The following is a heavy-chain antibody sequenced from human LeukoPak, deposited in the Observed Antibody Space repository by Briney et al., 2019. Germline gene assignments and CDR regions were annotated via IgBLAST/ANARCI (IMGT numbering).Heavy chain of an antibody. D-gene: IGHD3-10*01. CDR1: GGSFSGYY. J-gene: IGHJ4*02. CDR2: INHSGST. Sequence: SETLSLTCAVYGGSFSGYYWSWIRQPPGKGLEWIGEINHSGSTNYNPSLKSRVTISVDTSKNQFSLKLSSVTAADTAVYYCARGVWGYGSASYQPPYFDYWGQGTLVTVSS. V-gene: IGHV4-34*01. CDR3: ARGVWGYGSASYQPPYFDY.